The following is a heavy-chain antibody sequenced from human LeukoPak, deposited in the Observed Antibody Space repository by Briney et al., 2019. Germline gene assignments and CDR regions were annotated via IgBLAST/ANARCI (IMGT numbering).Heavy chain of an antibody. D-gene: IGHD6-19*01. J-gene: IGHJ4*02. CDR1: GFTFNNYG. CDR3: AIGPHKGGGPYSSAWDGGDY. Sequence: QPGGSLRLSCAASGFTFNNYGMHWVRQAPGKGLEWVAVISYDGSNKDYADSVKGRFTISRDNPKNTLYVQMNSLRVEDTAVYYCAIGPHKGGGPYSSAWDGGDYWGQGTLVTVSS. CDR2: ISYDGSNK. V-gene: IGHV3-30*03.